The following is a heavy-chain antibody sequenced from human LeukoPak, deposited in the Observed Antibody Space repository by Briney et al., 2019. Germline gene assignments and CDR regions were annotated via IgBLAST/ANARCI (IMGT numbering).Heavy chain of an antibody. Sequence: ASVKVSCKASGYTFTTYYMYWVRQAPGQGLEWMGWISPYNGNTNYAQKVQGRVTMTTDTSTSTAYMELRSLRSDDTAVYYCVRGGVHCSSISCYSMDVWGQGTTVTVSS. CDR1: GYTFTTYY. CDR2: ISPYNGNT. J-gene: IGHJ6*02. V-gene: IGHV1-18*04. D-gene: IGHD2-2*01. CDR3: VRGGVHCSSISCYSMDV.